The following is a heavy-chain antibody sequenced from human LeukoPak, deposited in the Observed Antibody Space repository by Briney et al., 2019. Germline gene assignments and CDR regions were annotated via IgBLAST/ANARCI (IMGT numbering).Heavy chain of an antibody. Sequence: GSLRLSFAASGFTFSSYAMSWVRQAPGKGLEWVSAISGSGGSTYYADSVKGRFTISRDNSKNTLYLQMNSLRAEDTAVYYCAKDAHYYDSSGYYYDYWGQGTLVTVSS. J-gene: IGHJ4*02. CDR2: ISGSGGST. CDR1: GFTFSSYA. CDR3: AKDAHYYDSSGYYYDY. D-gene: IGHD3-22*01. V-gene: IGHV3-23*01.